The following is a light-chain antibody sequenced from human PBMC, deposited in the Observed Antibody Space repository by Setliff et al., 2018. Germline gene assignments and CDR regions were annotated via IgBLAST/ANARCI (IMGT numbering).Light chain of an antibody. J-gene: IGLJ1*01. Sequence: QSALAQPASISGSLGQSITISCTGTSSDIGGDNYVSWYQQLPGKAPQLIIYDASSRPSGVSHRFSGSKSGYTASLTISGLQAGDEADYYCSSYTRSSTYVFGGGTKV. V-gene: IGLV2-14*03. CDR1: SSDIGGDNY. CDR3: SSYTRSSTYV. CDR2: DAS.